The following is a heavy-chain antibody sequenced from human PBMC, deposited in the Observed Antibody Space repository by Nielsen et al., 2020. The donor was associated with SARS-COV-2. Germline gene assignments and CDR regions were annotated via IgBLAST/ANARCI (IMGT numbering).Heavy chain of an antibody. J-gene: IGHJ4*02. CDR3: AKLPQGYYDSSGYYSYSDY. D-gene: IGHD3-22*01. CDR1: GFTFDDYA. Sequence: SLKISCAASGFTFDDYAMHWVRQAPGKGLEWVSGISWNSGSIGYADSVKGRFTISRDNAKNSLYLQMNSLRAEDTALYYCAKLPQGYYDSSGYYSYSDYWGQGTPVTVSS. V-gene: IGHV3-9*01. CDR2: ISWNSGSI.